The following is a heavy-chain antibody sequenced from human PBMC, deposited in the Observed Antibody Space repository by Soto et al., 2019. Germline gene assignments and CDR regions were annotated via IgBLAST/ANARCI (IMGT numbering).Heavy chain of an antibody. CDR3: AKDLRYNSPTTNYGMDV. J-gene: IGHJ6*02. Sequence: GGSLRLSCAASGFTVRTYAMTWVRQAPGKGLEWVSGISGSGGSTYYADSVEGRFTISRDNSKNTLYLQMNNLRAEDTAVYYCAKDLRYNSPTTNYGMDVWGQGTTVTVSS. V-gene: IGHV3-23*01. CDR2: ISGSGGST. CDR1: GFTVRTYA. D-gene: IGHD1-1*01.